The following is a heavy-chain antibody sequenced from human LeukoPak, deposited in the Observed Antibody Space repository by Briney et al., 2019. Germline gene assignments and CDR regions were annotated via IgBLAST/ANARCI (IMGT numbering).Heavy chain of an antibody. D-gene: IGHD2-15*01. Sequence: SETLSLTCTVSGYSISSGYYWGWIRQPPGKGLEWIGYIYYSGSTYYNPSLKSRVTISVDTSKNQFSLKLSSVTAADTAVYYCASPNPSYCSGGSCYNYDYWGQGTLVTVSS. J-gene: IGHJ4*02. CDR3: ASPNPSYCSGGSCYNYDY. V-gene: IGHV4-38-2*02. CDR1: GYSISSGYY. CDR2: IYYSGST.